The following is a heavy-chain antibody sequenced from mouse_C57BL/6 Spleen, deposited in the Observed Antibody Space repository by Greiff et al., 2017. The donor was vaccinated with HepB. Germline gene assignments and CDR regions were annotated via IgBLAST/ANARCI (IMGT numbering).Heavy chain of an antibody. J-gene: IGHJ1*03. Sequence: QVQLQQSGPELVKPGASVKLSCKASGYTFTSYDINWVKQRPGQGLEWIGWIYPRDGSTKYNEKFKGKATLTVDTSSSTAYMERHSLTSEDSAVYFCAREEITTVVSYWYFDVWGTGTTVTVSS. CDR2: IYPRDGST. CDR3: AREEITTVVSYWYFDV. CDR1: GYTFTSYD. D-gene: IGHD1-1*01. V-gene: IGHV1-85*01.